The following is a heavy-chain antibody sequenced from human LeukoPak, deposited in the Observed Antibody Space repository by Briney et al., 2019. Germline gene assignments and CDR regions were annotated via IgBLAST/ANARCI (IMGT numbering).Heavy chain of an antibody. CDR1: GGSISSGDYY. V-gene: IGHV4-30-4*01. J-gene: IGHJ2*01. CDR3: ASAPYDYGDDPSVPRLWYFDL. Sequence: SETLSLTCTVSGGSISSGDYYWSWIRQPPGKGLEWIGYIYYSGSTYYNPSLKSRVTISVDTSKNQFSLKLSSVTAADTAVYYCASAPYDYGDDPSVPRLWYFDLWGRGTLVTVSS. D-gene: IGHD4-17*01. CDR2: IYYSGST.